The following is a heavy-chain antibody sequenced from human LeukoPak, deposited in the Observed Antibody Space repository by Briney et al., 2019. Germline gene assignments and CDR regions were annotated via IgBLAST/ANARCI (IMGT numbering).Heavy chain of an antibody. CDR3: APEGGSSYDY. J-gene: IGHJ4*02. D-gene: IGHD5-18*01. Sequence: PGGSLRLSCAASGFTFSTYWMHWVRQVPGKGLVWVSRINSDGSTADYADAVKGRFTISRDNAKNMLYLEMNSLRAEDTALYYCAPEGGSSYDYWGQGTLVTVSS. CDR1: GFTFSTYW. V-gene: IGHV3-74*01. CDR2: INSDGSTA.